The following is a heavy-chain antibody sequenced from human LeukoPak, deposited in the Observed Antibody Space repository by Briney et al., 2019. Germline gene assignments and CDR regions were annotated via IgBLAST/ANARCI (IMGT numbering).Heavy chain of an antibody. D-gene: IGHD3-22*01. CDR3: ARAPAYYDSSGYDPPYYFDY. V-gene: IGHV1-2*02. J-gene: IGHJ4*02. CDR1: GYTFTGYY. Sequence: ASVKVSCKASGYTFTGYYMHWVRQAPGQGLEWMGWINPNSGGTNYAQKFQGRVTMTRDTSINTAYMELSRLRSDDTAVYYCARAPAYYDSSGYDPPYYFDYWGQGTLVTVSS. CDR2: INPNSGGT.